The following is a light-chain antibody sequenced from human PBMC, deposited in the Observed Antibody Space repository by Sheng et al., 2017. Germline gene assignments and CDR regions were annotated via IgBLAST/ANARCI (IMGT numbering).Light chain of an antibody. V-gene: IGKV3-11*01. CDR2: DAS. CDR3: QHRITWPLS. CDR1: QSVSRY. J-gene: IGKJ4*01. Sequence: EIVLTQSPATLSLSPGERATLSCRASQSVSRYVAWYQQKPGQSPRLLIYDASTRATGIPSRFSGSGSGTDFTLTISSLEPEDFAVYYCQHRITWPLSFGGGTKVEI.